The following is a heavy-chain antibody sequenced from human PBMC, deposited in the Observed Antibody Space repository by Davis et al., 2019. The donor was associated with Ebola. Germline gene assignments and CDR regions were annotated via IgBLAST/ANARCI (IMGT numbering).Heavy chain of an antibody. CDR3: ARDPRRDGYNWAFDI. V-gene: IGHV1-2*04. Sequence: ASVKVSCKASGYTFTGYYMHWVRQAPGQGLEWMGWINPNSGGTNYAQKFQGWVTMTRDTSISTAYMELSRLRSDDTAVYYCARDPRRDGYNWAFDIWGQGTMVTVSS. D-gene: IGHD5-24*01. CDR2: INPNSGGT. J-gene: IGHJ3*02. CDR1: GYTFTGYY.